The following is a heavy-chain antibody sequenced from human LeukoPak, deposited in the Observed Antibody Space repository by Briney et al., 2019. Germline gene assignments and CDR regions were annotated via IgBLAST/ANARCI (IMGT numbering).Heavy chain of an antibody. Sequence: GGSLRLSCAASGFTFSGYGIHWVRQAPGKGLEWVSFIRSDGSVKYYADSVRGRFTISRDDSKNTLYLQMNSLRGEDTAVYYCAKDEAAAGVDFDYWGQGTLVTVHS. CDR2: IRSDGSVK. V-gene: IGHV3-30*02. CDR3: AKDEAAAGVDFDY. J-gene: IGHJ4*02. D-gene: IGHD6-13*01. CDR1: GFTFSGYG.